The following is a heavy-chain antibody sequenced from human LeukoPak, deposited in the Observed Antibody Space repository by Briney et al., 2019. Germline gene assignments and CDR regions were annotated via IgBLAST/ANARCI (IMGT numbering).Heavy chain of an antibody. CDR1: GGSFSGYY. CDR3: ARKRAPAGTDWFDP. D-gene: IGHD6-13*01. J-gene: IGHJ5*02. CDR2: INHSGST. Sequence: SETLSLTCAVYGGSFSGYYWSWIRQPPGKGLEWIGEINHSGSTNYNPSLKSRVTISVDTFKNQFSLKLSSVTAADTAVYYCARKRAPAGTDWFDPWGQGTLVTVSS. V-gene: IGHV4-34*01.